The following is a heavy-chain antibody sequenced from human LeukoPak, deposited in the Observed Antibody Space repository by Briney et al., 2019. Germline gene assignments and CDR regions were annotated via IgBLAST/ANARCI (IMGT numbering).Heavy chain of an antibody. J-gene: IGHJ4*02. CDR3: AREVYDFWSGYPFDY. V-gene: IGHV1-2*02. CDR2: INPNSGGT. Sequence: ASVKVSCKASGYTFTGYYMHWVRQAPGQGLEWMGWINPNSGGTNYAQKFQGRVTMTRDTSISTAYMELSRLRSDDTAVYYCAREVYDFWSGYPFDYWGQGTLVTVSS. CDR1: GYTFTGYY. D-gene: IGHD3-3*01.